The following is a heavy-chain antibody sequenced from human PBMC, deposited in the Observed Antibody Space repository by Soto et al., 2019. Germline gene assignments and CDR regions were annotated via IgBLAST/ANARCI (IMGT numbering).Heavy chain of an antibody. CDR2: IILIFGTA. D-gene: IGHD1-26*01. V-gene: IGHV1-69*01. CDR1: GGTFSSYA. CDR3: ARGGWSYHGAPYYYGMDV. Sequence: QVQLVQSGAEVKKPGSSVTVSCTASGGTFSSYAISWVRQAPGQGLEWMGGIILIFGTANYAQKFQGRVTITADESTSTAYMELSSLSSEDTAVYYCARGGWSYHGAPYYYGMDVWGPGTTVTFS. J-gene: IGHJ6*02.